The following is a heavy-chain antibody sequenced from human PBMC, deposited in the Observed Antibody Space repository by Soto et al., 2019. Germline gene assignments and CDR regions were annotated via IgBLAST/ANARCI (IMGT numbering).Heavy chain of an antibody. CDR2: SINGST. V-gene: IGHV4-39*01. CDR1: VAPSAVGVTS. Sequence: QVQVQESGPGLVSLRIPCPSPALSLVAPSAVGVTSGAGSASPQARGWSGLGLSINGSTYYNPSLKSRVTLSVDTSRNHFSLKLTSVTASDTALYYCARQRVVPATPTNWFDPWGQGTLVTVSS. D-gene: IGHD2-15*01. CDR3: ARQRVVPATPTNWFDP. J-gene: IGHJ5*02.